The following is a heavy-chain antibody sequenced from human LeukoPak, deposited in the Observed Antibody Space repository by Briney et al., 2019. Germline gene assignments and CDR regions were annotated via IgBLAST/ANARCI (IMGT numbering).Heavy chain of an antibody. D-gene: IGHD3-3*01. Sequence: PSETLSLTCTVSGGSISSSTYSWGWIRQPPGKGLEWIGTIYYRGSTYYNPSLKSRVTISVDTPKNQFSLKLTSVTAADTAVYYCARLGRTYYDFWSGPWGQGTLVTVSS. CDR3: ARLGRTYYDFWSGP. CDR2: IYYRGST. V-gene: IGHV4-39*01. J-gene: IGHJ5*02. CDR1: GGSISSSTYS.